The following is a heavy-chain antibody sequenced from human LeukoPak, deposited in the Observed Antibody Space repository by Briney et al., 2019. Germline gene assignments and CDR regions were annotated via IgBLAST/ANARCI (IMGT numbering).Heavy chain of an antibody. J-gene: IGHJ3*02. CDR2: IYYSGTT. CDR3: ARGAYYYENDAFDI. V-gene: IGHV4-30-4*01. Sequence: PSETLSLSCTVSGGSISSGDYYWGWIRPPPGKGLEWIGYIYYSGTTYYNPSLKSRVTISVDAYKNQYSLKRSSVTAAGTAVYYCARGAYYYENDAFDIWGQGTMVTVSS. CDR1: GGSISSGDYY. D-gene: IGHD3-22*01.